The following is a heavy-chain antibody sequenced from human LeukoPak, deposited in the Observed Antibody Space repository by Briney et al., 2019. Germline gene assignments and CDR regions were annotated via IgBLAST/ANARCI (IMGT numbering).Heavy chain of an antibody. CDR2: VHLSGAT. Sequence: PSETLSLTCAVSGGSIATTNWWSWVRQPPGKGLEWIGEVHLSGATNYNPSLESRVSMSIDKSKNHLSLEVTSVTAADTAIYYCTRESGAFSPFGFWGQGTLLTVSS. D-gene: IGHD1-26*01. V-gene: IGHV4-4*02. J-gene: IGHJ4*02. CDR1: GGSIATTNW. CDR3: TRESGAFSPFGF.